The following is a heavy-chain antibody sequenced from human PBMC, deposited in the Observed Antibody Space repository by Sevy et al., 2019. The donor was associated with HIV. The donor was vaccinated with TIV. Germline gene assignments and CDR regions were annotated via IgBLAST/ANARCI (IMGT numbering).Heavy chain of an antibody. D-gene: IGHD6-13*01. Sequence: GGSLRLSCTASGFTFGDYCMSWVRQAPGKGLEWVAFLKTDVYGGTVDHAASVRGRFVISRDDSKTIAYLQMNDLITKDTGVYYCTRWKAAQSIFDYWGQGALVTVSS. V-gene: IGHV3-49*04. J-gene: IGHJ4*02. CDR2: LKTDVYGGTV. CDR3: TRWKAAQSIFDY. CDR1: GFTFGDYC.